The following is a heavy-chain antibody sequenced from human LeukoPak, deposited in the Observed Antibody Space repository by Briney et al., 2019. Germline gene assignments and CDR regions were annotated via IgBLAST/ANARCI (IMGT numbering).Heavy chain of an antibody. J-gene: IGHJ4*02. Sequence: PSETLSLTCTVSGGSISSGDYYWSWIRQPPGKGLEWIGFISTTERADYNPSLKSRVTISLDTSRDQLSLEMTYVTAADTAVYFCAKQFCHNNICHRAWAYWGQGILVTVSS. CDR3: AKQFCHNNICHRAWAY. V-gene: IGHV4-61*08. CDR1: GGSISSGDYY. D-gene: IGHD3-3*02. CDR2: ISTTERA.